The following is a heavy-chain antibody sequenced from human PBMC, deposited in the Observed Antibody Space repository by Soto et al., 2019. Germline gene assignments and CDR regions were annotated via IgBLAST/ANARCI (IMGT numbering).Heavy chain of an antibody. D-gene: IGHD3-22*01. CDR3: ARRAKTYYYDSSFDI. CDR2: IIPIFGTA. CDR1: GGTFSSYA. Sequence: QVQLVQSGAEVNKPGSSVKVSCKASGGTFSSYAISWVRQAPGQGLEWMGGIIPIFGTANYAQNFQGRVTITADESTSTAYMELSSLRSEDTAVYYCARRAKTYYYDSSFDIWGQGTMVTVSS. J-gene: IGHJ3*02. V-gene: IGHV1-69*01.